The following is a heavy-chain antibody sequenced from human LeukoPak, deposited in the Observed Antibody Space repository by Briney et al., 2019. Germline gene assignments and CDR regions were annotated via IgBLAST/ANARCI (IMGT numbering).Heavy chain of an antibody. J-gene: IGHJ4*02. D-gene: IGHD6-13*01. CDR3: ARYPVTPAAGTEGIDY. V-gene: IGHV4-39*07. CDR2: IYYSGST. Sequence: SETLSLTCTVSGGSISSSSYYWGWIRQPPGKGLEWIGSIYYSGSTYYNPSLKSRVTISVDTSKNQFSLKLSSVTAADTAVYYCARYPVTPAAGTEGIDYWGQGTLVTVSS. CDR1: GGSISSSSYY.